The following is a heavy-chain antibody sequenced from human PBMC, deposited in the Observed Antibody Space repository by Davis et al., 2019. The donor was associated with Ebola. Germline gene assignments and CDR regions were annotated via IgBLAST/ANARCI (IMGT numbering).Heavy chain of an antibody. J-gene: IGHJ4*02. D-gene: IGHD6-13*01. Sequence: GSLRLSCTVSGGSISSYYWSWIRQPPGKGLEWIGYIFYSGSTNYNPSLKSRVTISVDTSKNQFSLKLSSVTAADTAVYYCARRYSSSLDFWGQGTLVTASS. CDR1: GGSISSYY. V-gene: IGHV4-59*01. CDR2: IFYSGST. CDR3: ARRYSSSLDF.